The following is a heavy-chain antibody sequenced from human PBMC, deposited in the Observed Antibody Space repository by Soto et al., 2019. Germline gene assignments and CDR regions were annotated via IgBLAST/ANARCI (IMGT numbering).Heavy chain of an antibody. Sequence: EVQLLESGGGLVQPGGSLRLSCAASGFTFSSYAMSWVRQAPGKGLEWVSAISGSGGSTYYADSVKGRFTISRDNSKHTLYLQMNGLRAEDTAVYYCARAMVRGPPYGMDVWGQGTTVTVSS. CDR1: GFTFSSYA. CDR2: ISGSGGST. CDR3: ARAMVRGPPYGMDV. D-gene: IGHD3-10*01. V-gene: IGHV3-23*01. J-gene: IGHJ6*02.